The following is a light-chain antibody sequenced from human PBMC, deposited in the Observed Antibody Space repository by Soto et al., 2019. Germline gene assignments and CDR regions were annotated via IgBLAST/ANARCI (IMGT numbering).Light chain of an antibody. CDR2: DAS. CDR1: QSVSSY. J-gene: IGKJ4*01. Sequence: EIVLTQSPATLSLSPGYRATLSCRASQSVSSYLAGYQQKPGQAPRLLIYDASNRATGIPARFSGSGFGPDFTLTISSLEPEDFAVYYCQHRGTFGGGTKVEIK. V-gene: IGKV3-11*01. CDR3: QHRGT.